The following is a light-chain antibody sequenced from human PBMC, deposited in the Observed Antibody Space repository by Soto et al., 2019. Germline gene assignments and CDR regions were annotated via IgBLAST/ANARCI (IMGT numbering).Light chain of an antibody. J-gene: IGLJ1*01. Sequence: QSVLTQPASVSGPPGQSITFSCTGTSSDVGSSNLVSWYQQHPGKAPKLLIYEVSKRPSGVSNRFSGSKSGNTASLTISGLQAEDEADSYCCSYAGSSTHVFGTGTKVTVL. CDR2: EVS. CDR1: SSDVGSSNL. V-gene: IGLV2-23*02. CDR3: CSYAGSSTHV.